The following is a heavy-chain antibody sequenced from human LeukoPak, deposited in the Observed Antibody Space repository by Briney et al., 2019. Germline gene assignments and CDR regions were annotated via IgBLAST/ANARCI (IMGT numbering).Heavy chain of an antibody. CDR2: ISASGST. V-gene: IGHV4-4*07. Sequence: SETLSLTCTVSNGSISIYYWSWVRQPAGKGLEWIGRISASGSTNYNPSLKSRVTMSVDTSKNQFSLKLSSVTAADTAVYYCARTSHPHGSSWLFDYWGQGTLVTVSS. CDR3: ARTSHPHGSSWLFDY. D-gene: IGHD6-13*01. J-gene: IGHJ4*02. CDR1: NGSISIYY.